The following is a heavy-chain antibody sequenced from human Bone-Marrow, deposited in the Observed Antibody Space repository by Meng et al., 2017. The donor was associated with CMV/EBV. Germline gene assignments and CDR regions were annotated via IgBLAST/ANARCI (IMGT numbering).Heavy chain of an antibody. V-gene: IGHV1-24*01. CDR3: ATVGEYPYYFDY. D-gene: IGHD2-2*01. CDR1: GYTLTELS. Sequence: QVPLVQSGADVKKPGPSVKVSCKVSGYTLTELSMHWVRQAPGKGLEWMGGFDPEDGETIYAQKFQGRVTMTEDTSTDTAYMELSSLRSEDTAVYYCATVGEYPYYFDYWGQGTLVTVSS. J-gene: IGHJ4*02. CDR2: FDPEDGET.